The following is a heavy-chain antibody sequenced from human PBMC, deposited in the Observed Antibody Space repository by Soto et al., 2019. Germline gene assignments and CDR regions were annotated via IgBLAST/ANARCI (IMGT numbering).Heavy chain of an antibody. J-gene: IGHJ6*02. CDR2: IVPLFRTT. CDR1: GGTFGSYA. V-gene: IGHV1-69*06. D-gene: IGHD6-13*01. CDR3: ARGGYSSTWSNLLDRSGLDV. Sequence: SVKVSCKTSGGTFGSYAINWGRQAPVQGLEWMGGIVPLFRTTNYAQKFQGRVTITADTSTYTVYMELSELRSGDTAVYYCARGGYSSTWSNLLDRSGLDVWGQGTTVTVSS.